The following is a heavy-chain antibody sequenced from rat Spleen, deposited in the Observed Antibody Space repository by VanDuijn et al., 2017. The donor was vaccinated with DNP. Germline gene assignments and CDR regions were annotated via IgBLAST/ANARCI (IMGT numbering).Heavy chain of an antibody. CDR1: GFSFSDYD. Sequence: EVQLVESGGGLVQPGRSLKLSCAASGFSFSDYDMAWVRQAPTKGLEWVASISYDGTNTYYRDSVKGRFTISRDDAKNTLSLPMNSLRSEDTATYYCARVGDLHDGGDGDVLDVWGQGTSVTVSS. V-gene: IGHV5-22*01. CDR2: ISYDGTNT. D-gene: IGHD1-12*02. CDR3: ARVGDLHDGGDGDVLDV. J-gene: IGHJ4*01.